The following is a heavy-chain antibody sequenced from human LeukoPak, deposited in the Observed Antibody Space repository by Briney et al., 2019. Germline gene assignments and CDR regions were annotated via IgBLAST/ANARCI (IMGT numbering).Heavy chain of an antibody. J-gene: IGHJ4*02. CDR2: INPNSGGT. CDR1: GYTFTGYY. Sequence: ASVKVSCKASGYTFTGYYMHWVRQAPGQGLEWMGWINPNSGGTNYAQKFQGRVTMTRDTSISTAYMELSRLRSDDTAVYYCARGPDSSSWDIDYWGQGTLVTVSS. CDR3: ARGPDSSSWDIDY. D-gene: IGHD6-13*01. V-gene: IGHV1-2*02.